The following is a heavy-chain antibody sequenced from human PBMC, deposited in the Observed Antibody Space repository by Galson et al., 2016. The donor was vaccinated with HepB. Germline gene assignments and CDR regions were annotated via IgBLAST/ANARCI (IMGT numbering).Heavy chain of an antibody. CDR2: LSPSGTST. D-gene: IGHD5-24*01. J-gene: IGHJ3*01. CDR3: ARDQRWLQFGKEAFDL. Sequence: SLRLSCAASRFAFSSYGMSWVRQAPGKGLEWVSGLSPSGTSTHYADSVKGRFSISRDNSKTTLYLQMNSLRVEDTALYYCARDQRWLQFGKEAFDLWGQGTFVIVSS. V-gene: IGHV3-23*01. CDR1: RFAFSSYG.